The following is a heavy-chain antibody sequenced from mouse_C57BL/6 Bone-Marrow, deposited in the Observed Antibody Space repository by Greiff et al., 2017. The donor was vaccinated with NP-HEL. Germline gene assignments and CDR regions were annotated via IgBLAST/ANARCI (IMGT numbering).Heavy chain of an antibody. CDR3: TSIYYGNYVGFAY. CDR1: GYTFTSYW. CDR2: IYPGNSDT. J-gene: IGHJ3*01. V-gene: IGHV1-5*01. Sequence: EVQLQQSGTVLARPGASVKMSCKTSGYTFTSYWMHWVKQRPGQGLEWIGAIYPGNSDTSYNQKFKGKAKLTAVTSASTAYMELSSLTNEDSAVDYCTSIYYGNYVGFAYWGQGTLLTVSA. D-gene: IGHD2-1*01.